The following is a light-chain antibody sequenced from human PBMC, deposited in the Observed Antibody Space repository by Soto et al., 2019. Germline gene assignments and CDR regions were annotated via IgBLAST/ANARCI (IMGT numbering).Light chain of an antibody. CDR1: QSVSSSY. V-gene: IGKV3-20*01. Sequence: ETVLTQSPGTLSLSPGERATLSCRASQSVSSSYLAWYQQKPGQAPRLLIYGASNRATGIPDRFSGSGSGTDFTLTISRLEPEDFAVYYCHQYDSSPRPFGQGTKQEIK. CDR2: GAS. CDR3: HQYDSSPRP. J-gene: IGKJ2*01.